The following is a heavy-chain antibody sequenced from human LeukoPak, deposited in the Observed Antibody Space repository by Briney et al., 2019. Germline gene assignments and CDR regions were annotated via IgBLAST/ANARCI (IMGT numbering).Heavy chain of an antibody. V-gene: IGHV1-18*01. Sequence: ASVKVSCKASGYTFTSYGISWVRQAPGQGLEWMGWISAYNGKTNYAQKVQGRVTMTTDTSTSTAYMELRSLRSDDTAVYYCARDGPTIFEEYYYMDVWGKGTTVTISS. CDR1: GYTFTSYG. D-gene: IGHD3-9*01. CDR3: ARDGPTIFEEYYYMDV. CDR2: ISAYNGKT. J-gene: IGHJ6*03.